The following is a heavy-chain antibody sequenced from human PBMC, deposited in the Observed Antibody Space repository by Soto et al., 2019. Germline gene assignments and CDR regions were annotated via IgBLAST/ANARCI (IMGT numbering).Heavy chain of an antibody. CDR1: GYTFTSYG. CDR2: ISAYNGNT. Sequence: QVQLVQSGAEVKKPGASVKVSCKASGYTFTSYGISWVRQAPGQGLEWMGWISAYNGNTNYAQKLQGRVTMTTDTSTSTAYMELRSLRSDDTAVYYCTRDPSYYGDYPRPFDYWGQGTLVTVSS. CDR3: TRDPSYYGDYPRPFDY. V-gene: IGHV1-18*01. D-gene: IGHD4-17*01. J-gene: IGHJ4*02.